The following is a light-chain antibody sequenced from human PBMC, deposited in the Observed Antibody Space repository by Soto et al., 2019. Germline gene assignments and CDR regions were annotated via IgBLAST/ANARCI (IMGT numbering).Light chain of an antibody. CDR3: SSYAGRNTHV. CDR2: EVS. V-gene: IGLV2-8*01. CDR1: SSDVGGYNY. Sequence: QSPMSQPPSASGSPGQSFTISCTGTSSDVGGYNYVSWYQQHPGKAPKLMIYEVSKRPSGVPDRFSGSKSGNTASLTVSGLQAEDEADSYCSSYAGRNTHVFGTGTKVTVL. J-gene: IGLJ1*01.